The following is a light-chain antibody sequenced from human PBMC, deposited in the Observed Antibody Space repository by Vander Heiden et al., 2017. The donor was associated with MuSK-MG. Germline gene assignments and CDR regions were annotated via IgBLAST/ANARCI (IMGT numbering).Light chain of an antibody. V-gene: IGLV2-8*01. J-gene: IGLJ3*02. CDR2: DVT. CDR3: ISYAGSNKLV. Sequence: QSALTQPPSASGSPGQSVTISCSGTSTDIGGYNYVSWYQQHPGKAPKLIISDVTERPSGVPDRFSGSKSGNTASLTVSGLQAEDEADDYCISYAGSNKLVFGGGTKL. CDR1: STDIGGYNY.